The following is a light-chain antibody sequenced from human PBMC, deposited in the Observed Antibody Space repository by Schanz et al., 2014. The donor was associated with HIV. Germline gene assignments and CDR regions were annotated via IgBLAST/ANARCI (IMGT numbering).Light chain of an antibody. Sequence: QSALTQPASVSGSPGQSITISCTGTSSDIGGYNYVSWYQQHPGKAPKRMIYDVSNRPSGVSNRFSGSKSGNTASLTISGLQADDEADYYCCSYAITTYVFGTGTKLTVL. CDR3: CSYAITTYV. V-gene: IGLV2-14*03. CDR1: SSDIGGYNY. J-gene: IGLJ1*01. CDR2: DVS.